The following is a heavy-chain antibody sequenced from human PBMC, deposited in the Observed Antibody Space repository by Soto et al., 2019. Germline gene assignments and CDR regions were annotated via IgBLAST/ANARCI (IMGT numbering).Heavy chain of an antibody. V-gene: IGHV3-9*01. CDR2: ISWNSGSI. D-gene: IGHD6-13*01. CDR1: GFTFDDYA. CDR3: AKDSMGYPNDIAAAGNAFDI. Sequence: GGSLRLSCAASGFTFDDYAMHWVRQAPGKGLEWVSGISWNSGSIGYADSVKGRFTISRDNAKHSLYLQMNSLRAEDTALYYCAKDSMGYPNDIAAAGNAFDIWGQGTMVTVSS. J-gene: IGHJ3*02.